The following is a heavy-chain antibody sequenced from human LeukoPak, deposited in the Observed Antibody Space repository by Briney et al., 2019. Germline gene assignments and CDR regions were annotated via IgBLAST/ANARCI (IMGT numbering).Heavy chain of an antibody. CDR3: ARRSDWFDP. Sequence: PSETLSLTCTVSGGSITSGTYYWGWIRQPPGKGLEWIASIYYSGRPHYKPSLKSRVTISLDTSKNQFSLKLLSVTAADTAVYYCARRSDWFDPWGRGTLVTVSS. V-gene: IGHV4-39*01. CDR1: GGSITSGTYY. J-gene: IGHJ5*02. CDR2: IYYSGRP. D-gene: IGHD1-26*01.